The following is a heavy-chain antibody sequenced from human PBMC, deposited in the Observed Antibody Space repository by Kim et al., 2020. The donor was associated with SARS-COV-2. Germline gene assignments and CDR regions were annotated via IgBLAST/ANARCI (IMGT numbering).Heavy chain of an antibody. J-gene: IGHJ5*02. V-gene: IGHV4-59*13. Sequence: SETLSLTCTVSGGSISSYYWSWIRQPPGKGLEWIGYIYYSGSTNYNPSLKSRVTISVDTSKNQFSLKLSSVTAADTAVYYCARGYIAAAVWFDPWGQGTLVTVSS. CDR2: IYYSGST. CDR3: ARGYIAAAVWFDP. CDR1: GGSISSYY. D-gene: IGHD6-13*01.